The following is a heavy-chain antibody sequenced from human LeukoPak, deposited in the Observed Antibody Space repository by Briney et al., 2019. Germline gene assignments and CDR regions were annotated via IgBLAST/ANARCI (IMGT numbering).Heavy chain of an antibody. CDR3: ARVGNYYDFDY. D-gene: IGHD1-26*01. Sequence: PGGSLRLSCAASGFTFSNNYMSWLRQPPGKGLEWVSIIFSADRTYFSDSVKGRFSISRDNSKNTLYLQRNSLRAEDTAVYYCARVGNYYDFDYWGQGTLVTVSS. J-gene: IGHJ4*02. CDR1: GFTFSNNY. V-gene: IGHV3-53*01. CDR2: IFSADRT.